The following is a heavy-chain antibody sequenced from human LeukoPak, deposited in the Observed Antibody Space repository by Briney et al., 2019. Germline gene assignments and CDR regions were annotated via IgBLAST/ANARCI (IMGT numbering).Heavy chain of an antibody. CDR2: ISAYNGNT. Sequence: ASVKDSCKASGYTFTGYYMHWVPQAPGQGLEWMGWISAYNGNTNYAQKLQGRVTMTTDTSTSTAYMELRSLRSDDTAVFFNPKTAYDILTGYYRALDYWGQGTLVTVSS. D-gene: IGHD3-9*01. CDR1: GYTFTGYY. J-gene: IGHJ4*02. V-gene: IGHV1-18*04. CDR3: PKTAYDILTGYYRALDY.